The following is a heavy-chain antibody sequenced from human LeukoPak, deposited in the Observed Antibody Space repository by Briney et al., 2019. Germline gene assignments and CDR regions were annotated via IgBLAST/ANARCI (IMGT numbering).Heavy chain of an antibody. J-gene: IGHJ4*02. V-gene: IGHV3-23*01. CDR2: ISGSSGST. Sequence: GGSLRLSCAASGFTFSSYAMSWVRQAPGKGLEWVSAISGSSGSTYYADSVKGRFTISRDNSKNTLYLQMNSLRAEDTAVYYCGSGGLRWSLNPDYWGQGTLVTVSS. D-gene: IGHD4-23*01. CDR3: GSGGLRWSLNPDY. CDR1: GFTFSSYA.